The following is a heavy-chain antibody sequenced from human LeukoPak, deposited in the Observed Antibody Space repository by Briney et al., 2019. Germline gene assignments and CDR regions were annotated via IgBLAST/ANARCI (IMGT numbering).Heavy chain of an antibody. CDR1: GFAFSSYA. V-gene: IGHV3-30-3*01. D-gene: IGHD3-10*01. Sequence: GGSLRLSCAASGFAFSSYAMHWVRQAPGKGLEWVAVISYDGSNKYYADSVKGRFTISRDNSKNTLCLQMNSLRAEDTAVYYCARDLGLWFGESIRSNYFDYWGQGTLVTVSS. CDR3: ARDLGLWFGESIRSNYFDY. J-gene: IGHJ4*02. CDR2: ISYDGSNK.